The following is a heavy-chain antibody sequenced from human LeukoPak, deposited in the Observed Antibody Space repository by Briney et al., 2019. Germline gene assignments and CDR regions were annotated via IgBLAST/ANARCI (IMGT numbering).Heavy chain of an antibody. V-gene: IGHV3-7*01. J-gene: IGHJ4*02. D-gene: IGHD7-27*01. CDR2: INQDGSAK. CDR3: ARDAPGLGIDY. CDR1: GFTLSSYW. Sequence: PGGSLRLSCAASGFTLSSYWMSWVRQVPGKGLEWVANINQDGSAKYYVDSVKGRFTISRDNAKNSLYLQMNSLRDEDTAVYYCARDAPGLGIDYWGQGTLVTVSS.